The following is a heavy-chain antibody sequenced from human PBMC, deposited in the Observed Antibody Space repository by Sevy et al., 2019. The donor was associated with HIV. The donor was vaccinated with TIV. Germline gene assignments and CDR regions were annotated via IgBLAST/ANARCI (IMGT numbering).Heavy chain of an antibody. CDR2: ISGSGGST. Sequence: GGSLRLSCAASGFTFSSYAMSWVRQAPGKGLEWVSAISGSGGSTYYEDSVKGRFTISRDNSKNTLYLQMNSLRAEDTAVYYCAKRGQRNNWFDPWGQGTLVTVSS. CDR3: AKRGQRNNWFDP. D-gene: IGHD6-25*01. J-gene: IGHJ5*02. V-gene: IGHV3-23*01. CDR1: GFTFSSYA.